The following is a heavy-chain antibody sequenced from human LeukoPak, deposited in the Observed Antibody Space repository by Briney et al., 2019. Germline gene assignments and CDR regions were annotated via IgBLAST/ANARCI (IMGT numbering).Heavy chain of an antibody. V-gene: IGHV4-39*07. CDR2: IFYSGST. CDR1: GDSISSINYC. D-gene: IGHD6-19*01. J-gene: IGHJ5*02. CDR3: ARQEYSSGRIDP. Sequence: PSETLSLTCTVSGDSISSINYCWGWVRQPPGKGLGWIGSIFYSGSTYYDPSLKSRVTMSVDTSKNQISLKLSSVTAADTAVYYCARQEYSSGRIDPWGQGTLVTVSS.